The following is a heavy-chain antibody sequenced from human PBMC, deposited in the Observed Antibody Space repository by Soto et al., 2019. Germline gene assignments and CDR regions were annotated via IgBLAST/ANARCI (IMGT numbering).Heavy chain of an antibody. CDR2: IRSKTNSYAT. CDR1: GFTFGGSA. V-gene: IGHV3-73*02. Sequence: EGQLVESGGGLVQPGGSLKLSCAASGFTFGGSAMHWVRQASGKGREGVGHIRSKTNSYATAYAESVKGRFTISRDDSMNTAYLQMNSLKTEDTAVYFCTRQTDAVQWLVVPTDYNFDYWGQGTLVTVSS. J-gene: IGHJ4*02. D-gene: IGHD6-19*01. CDR3: TRQTDAVQWLVVPTDYNFDY.